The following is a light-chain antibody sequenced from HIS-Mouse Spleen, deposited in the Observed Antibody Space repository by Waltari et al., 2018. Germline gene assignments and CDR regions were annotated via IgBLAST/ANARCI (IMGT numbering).Light chain of an antibody. CDR3: QQYNSYIFT. CDR1: QSISSW. V-gene: IGKV1-5*03. CDR2: KAS. J-gene: IGKJ3*01. Sequence: TQSPATLSASVGDRVTIPCRASQSISSWLAWYQQKPGKAPKLLIYKASSLESGVPSRFSGSGSGTEFTLTISSLQPDDFATYYCQQYNSYIFTFGPGTKVDIK.